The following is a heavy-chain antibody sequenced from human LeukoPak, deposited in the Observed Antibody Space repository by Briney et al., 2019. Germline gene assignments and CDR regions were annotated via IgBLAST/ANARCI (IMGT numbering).Heavy chain of an antibody. CDR1: GGSISSSSYY. J-gene: IGHJ5*02. D-gene: IGHD2-15*01. CDR2: IYYSGST. Sequence: SETLSLTCTVSGGSISSSSYYWGWIRQPPGTGLEWIGSIYYSGSTYYNPSLRSRVTISVDTSKNQFSLKLSSVTAADTAVYYCARETVVVVAATKAARWFDPWGQGTLVTVSS. CDR3: ARETVVVVAATKAARWFDP. V-gene: IGHV4-39*07.